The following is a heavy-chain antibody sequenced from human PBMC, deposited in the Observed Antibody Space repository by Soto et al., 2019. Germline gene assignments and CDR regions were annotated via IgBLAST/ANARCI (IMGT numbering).Heavy chain of an antibody. J-gene: IGHJ6*02. D-gene: IGHD1-1*01. CDR1: GGSISSYY. Sequence: QVQLQESGPGLVKPSETLSLTCTVSGGSISSYYWSWIRQPPGKGLEWIGYIYYSGSTNYNPSLKSRVTISVDTSNNQFSLKRSSVTAADTAVYYCARISLEKYGMDVWGQGTTVTVSS. CDR3: ARISLEKYGMDV. V-gene: IGHV4-59*08. CDR2: IYYSGST.